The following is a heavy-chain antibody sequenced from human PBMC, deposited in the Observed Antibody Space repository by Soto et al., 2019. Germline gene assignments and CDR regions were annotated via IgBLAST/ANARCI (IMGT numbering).Heavy chain of an antibody. CDR1: EFTFSSYA. D-gene: IGHD6-13*01. J-gene: IGHJ1*01. CDR3: AKTAAAGPTTH. V-gene: IGHV3-23*01. Sequence: GGSLRLSCAASEFTFSSYAMSWVRQAPGKGLEWVSAISGSGRNTYYADSVKGRFTISRDNSKNTLYLQMNSLRAEDTAVYYCAKTAAAGPTTHWGQGTLVTVSS. CDR2: ISGSGRNT.